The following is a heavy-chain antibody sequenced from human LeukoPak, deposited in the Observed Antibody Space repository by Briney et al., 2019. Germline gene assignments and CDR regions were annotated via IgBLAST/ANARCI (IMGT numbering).Heavy chain of an antibody. CDR2: LSGSGSGT. J-gene: IGHJ4*02. D-gene: IGHD3-10*01. CDR3: AKRGVVIRVILVGFHKEAYYFDS. CDR1: GITLSNYG. V-gene: IGHV3-23*01. Sequence: GSLRLSCAVSGITLSNYGMSWVRQAPGKGLEWVAGLSGSGSGTNYADSVKGRFTISRDNAKNTLYLQMNSLRAEDTAVYFCAKRGVVIRVILVGFHKEAYYFDSWGQGALVTVSS.